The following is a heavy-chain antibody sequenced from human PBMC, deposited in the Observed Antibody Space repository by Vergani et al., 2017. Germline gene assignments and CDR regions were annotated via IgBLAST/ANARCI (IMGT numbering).Heavy chain of an antibody. D-gene: IGHD5-12*01. CDR3: ARVGRGYSGYDSRDAFDI. Sequence: EVQLLESGGGLVQPGGSLRLSCAASGFTFSSYDMHWVRQAPGKGLEWVSYISSSSSTIYYADSVKGRFTISRDNAKNSLYLQMNSLRAEDTAVYYCARVGRGYSGYDSRDAFDIWGQGTMVTVSS. CDR2: ISSSSSTI. V-gene: IGHV3-48*01. J-gene: IGHJ3*02. CDR1: GFTFSSYD.